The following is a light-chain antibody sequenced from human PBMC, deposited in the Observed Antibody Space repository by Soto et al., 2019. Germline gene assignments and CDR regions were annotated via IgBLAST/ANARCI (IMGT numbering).Light chain of an antibody. V-gene: IGKV1-39*01. CDR3: KESSNTPSI. CDR2: GAS. J-gene: IGKJ3*01. Sequence: DIQMTQSPSSLSASVGDRVTITCRASQNIREFLNWYQQKPGKAPKLLIYGASTLQSGVPSRFSGTGSETDFTLTISSMQPEDFETYYCKESSNTPSILGPGTRVDIK. CDR1: QNIREF.